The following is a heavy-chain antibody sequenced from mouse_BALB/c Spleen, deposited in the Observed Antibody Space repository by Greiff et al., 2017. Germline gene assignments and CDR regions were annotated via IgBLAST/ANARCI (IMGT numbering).Heavy chain of an antibody. Sequence: QVQLQQSGPGLVAPSQSLSITCTVSGFSLTSYDISWIRQPPGKGLEWLGVIWTGGGTNYNSAFMSRLSISKDNSKSQVFLKMNSLQTDDTAIYYCVRVATVVAGNYAMDYWGQGTSVTVSS. J-gene: IGHJ4*01. V-gene: IGHV2-9-2*01. CDR2: IWTGGGT. CDR1: GFSLTSYD. CDR3: VRVATVVAGNYAMDY. D-gene: IGHD1-1*01.